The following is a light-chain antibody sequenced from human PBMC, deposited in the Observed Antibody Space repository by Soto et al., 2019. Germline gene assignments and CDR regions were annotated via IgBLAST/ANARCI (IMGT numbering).Light chain of an antibody. J-gene: IGLJ2*01. V-gene: IGLV3-1*01. Sequence: SYELPQPPSVSVSPGQTASITCSGAILGYKYACWYQQKPGQSPVLVIYQDSLRPSGIPERFSGSNSGNTATLTIGGTQAMDEADDYCQAWDGSTFVVFGGGTKLTVL. CDR3: QAWDGSTFVV. CDR2: QDS. CDR1: ILGYKY.